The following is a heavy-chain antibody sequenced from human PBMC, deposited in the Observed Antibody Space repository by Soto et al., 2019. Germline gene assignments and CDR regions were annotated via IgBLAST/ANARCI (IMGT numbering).Heavy chain of an antibody. CDR3: AGNRGSSWELNFDY. J-gene: IGHJ4*02. Sequence: TSETLSLTCTVSGGSISSSSYYWGWIRQPPGKGLEWIGSIYYSGSTYYNPSLKSRVTISVDTSKNQFSLKLSSVTAADTAVYYCAGNRGSSWELNFDYWGQGTLVTVSS. D-gene: IGHD6-13*01. CDR2: IYYSGST. CDR1: GGSISSSSYY. V-gene: IGHV4-39*01.